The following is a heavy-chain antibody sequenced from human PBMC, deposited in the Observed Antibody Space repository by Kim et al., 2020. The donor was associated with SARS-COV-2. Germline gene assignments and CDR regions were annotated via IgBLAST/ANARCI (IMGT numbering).Heavy chain of an antibody. Sequence: ASVKVSCKASGYTFTSYAMHWVRQAPGQRLEWMGWINAGNGNTKYSQKFQGRVTITRDTSASTAYMELSSLRSEDTAVYYCARGRYGSGSPLYYYGMDVWGQGTTVTVSS. CDR1: GYTFTSYA. V-gene: IGHV1-3*01. D-gene: IGHD3-10*01. CDR2: INAGNGNT. J-gene: IGHJ6*02. CDR3: ARGRYGSGSPLYYYGMDV.